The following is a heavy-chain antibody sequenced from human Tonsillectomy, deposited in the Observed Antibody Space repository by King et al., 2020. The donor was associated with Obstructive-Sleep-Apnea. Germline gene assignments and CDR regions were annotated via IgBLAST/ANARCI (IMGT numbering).Heavy chain of an antibody. CDR2: IHYRGST. CDR3: ARGEDYTAVRGPFDY. CDR1: GGSIGSYY. V-gene: IGHV4-59*01. Sequence: QLQESGPGLVKPSETLSLTCTVSGGSIGSYYWSWIRQPPGKGLQWIGYIHYRGSTNYNPSLQSRLTISLDTSKNQFSLKLTSMTAADTAVYYWARGEDYTAVRGPFDYWGQGTLVTVSS. J-gene: IGHJ4*02. D-gene: IGHD4-23*01.